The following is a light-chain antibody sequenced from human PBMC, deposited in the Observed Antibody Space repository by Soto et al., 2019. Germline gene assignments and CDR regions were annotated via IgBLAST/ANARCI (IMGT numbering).Light chain of an antibody. V-gene: IGKV1-5*03. J-gene: IGKJ4*01. CDR2: KAS. CDR1: QSVGSW. CDR3: QQYKSYSLT. Sequence: DIQMTQSPSTLSGSVGDRVTITCRASQSVGSWLAWYQQKPGKAPKLLIYKASRLESGVPSRFSGSESGTEFTLTISNLQPDDFAIYYCQQYKSYSLTFGGGTKVDI.